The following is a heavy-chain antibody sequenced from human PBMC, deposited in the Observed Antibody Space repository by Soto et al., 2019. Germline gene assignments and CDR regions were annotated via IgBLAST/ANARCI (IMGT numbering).Heavy chain of an antibody. D-gene: IGHD3-10*01. V-gene: IGHV1-69*06. CDR2: IIPIFGTA. Sequence: ASVKVSCKASGGTFSSYAISWVRQAPGQGLEWMGGIIPIFGTANYAQKFQGRVTITADKSTSTAYMELSSLRSEDTAVYYCARESLQSPGGFDQWRQGTLVTVSS. CDR3: ARESLQSPGGFDQ. J-gene: IGHJ5*02. CDR1: GGTFSSYA.